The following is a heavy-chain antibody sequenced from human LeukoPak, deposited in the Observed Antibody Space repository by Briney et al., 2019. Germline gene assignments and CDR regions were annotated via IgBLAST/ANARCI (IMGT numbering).Heavy chain of an antibody. CDR3: ARGGNSSPKGRPSHSWYFDL. CDR2: IHYSGTT. D-gene: IGHD6-13*01. J-gene: IGHJ2*01. Sequence: SETLSLTCTVSGGSISSYYWSWIRQPPGKGLEWIGYIHYSGTTNYKPSLKSRVTISIDTSKKQFSLKLSSVTAADTAVYYCARGGNSSPKGRPSHSWYFDLWGRGTPVTVSS. CDR1: GGSISSYY. V-gene: IGHV4-59*12.